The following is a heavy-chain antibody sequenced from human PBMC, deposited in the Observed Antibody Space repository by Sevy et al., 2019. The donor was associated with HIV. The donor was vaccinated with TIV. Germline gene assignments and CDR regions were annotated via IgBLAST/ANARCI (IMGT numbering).Heavy chain of an antibody. CDR3: ARDHMVRGNMDV. J-gene: IGHJ6*02. CDR1: GFTFSSYS. Sequence: GGSLRLSCAASGFTFSSYSMNWVRQAPGKGLEWVSSISSSSSYIYYADSVKGRFTSSRDNAKNSLYLQMNSLRAEDTAVYYCARDHMVRGNMDVWGQGTTVTVSS. CDR2: ISSSSSYI. D-gene: IGHD3-10*01. V-gene: IGHV3-21*01.